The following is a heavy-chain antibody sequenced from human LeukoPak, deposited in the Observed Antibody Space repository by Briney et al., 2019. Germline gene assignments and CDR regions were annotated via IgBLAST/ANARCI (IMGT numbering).Heavy chain of an antibody. J-gene: IGHJ4*02. CDR1: GVTVSSNY. V-gene: IGHV3-23*01. D-gene: IGHD3-10*01. Sequence: GGSLRLSCAASGVTVSSNYISRVRQAPGKGLEWVSAISGSGGSTYYADSVKGRFTISRDNSKNTLYLQMNSLRAEDTAVYYCAKDKSYGSGSYYLYYFDYWGQGTLVTVSS. CDR2: ISGSGGST. CDR3: AKDKSYGSGSYYLYYFDY.